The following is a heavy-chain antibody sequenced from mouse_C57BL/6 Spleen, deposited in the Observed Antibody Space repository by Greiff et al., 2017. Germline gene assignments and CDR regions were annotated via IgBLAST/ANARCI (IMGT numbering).Heavy chain of an antibody. CDR1: GFNIKDDY. Sequence: VQLQQSGAELVRPGASVKLSCTASGFNIKDDYMHWVKQRPEQGLEWIGWIDPENGDTEYASKFQGKATITADTSSNTAYLQLSSLTSEDTAVYYCTTNPRGFDYWGQGTTLTVSS. J-gene: IGHJ2*01. CDR3: TTNPRGFDY. V-gene: IGHV14-4*01. CDR2: IDPENGDT.